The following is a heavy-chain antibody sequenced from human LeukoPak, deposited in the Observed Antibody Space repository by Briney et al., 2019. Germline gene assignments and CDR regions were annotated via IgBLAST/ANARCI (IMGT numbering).Heavy chain of an antibody. D-gene: IGHD3-9*01. CDR2: ISAYNGNT. V-gene: IGHV1-18*01. J-gene: IGHJ4*02. CDR1: GYTFTNYG. CDR3: ARALAQGGSFDLYYFDS. Sequence: ASVMVSCKASGYTFTNYGINWVRQAPGQGLEWMGWISAYNGNTNYAQKLQDRVTMTTDTSTSTAYMELRSLRSDDTAMYYCARALAQGGSFDLYYFDSWGQGSLVTVSS.